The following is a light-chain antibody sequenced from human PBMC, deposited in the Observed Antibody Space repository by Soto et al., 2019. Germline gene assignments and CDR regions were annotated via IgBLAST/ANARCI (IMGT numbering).Light chain of an antibody. Sequence: EMVLTQSPVTLSVSPGERATLSCRASQSVSSNLAWYQHRPGQAPRLLIFGASTRATGVPARFSGGGSGTEFTLTISSLQFEDFALYYCQQRSNWPPWTFGQGTKVDIK. CDR1: QSVSSN. CDR3: QQRSNWPPWT. CDR2: GAS. V-gene: IGKV3-15*01. J-gene: IGKJ1*01.